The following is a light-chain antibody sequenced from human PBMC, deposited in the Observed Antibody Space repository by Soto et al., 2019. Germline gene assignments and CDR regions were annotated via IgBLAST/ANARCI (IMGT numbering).Light chain of an antibody. CDR3: QPRTGIPHT. J-gene: IGKJ2*01. V-gene: IGKV1-39*01. CDR2: AAS. Sequence: DIQMTQSPSSLSASVGDRVTITCRASQTIDTYLHWYQQNPGEAPKLLIYAASTLQNGVPSRFSGSGSGTNHTPPISSLQQAEFAAYYCQPRTGIPHTFGQGTKLEIK. CDR1: QTIDTY.